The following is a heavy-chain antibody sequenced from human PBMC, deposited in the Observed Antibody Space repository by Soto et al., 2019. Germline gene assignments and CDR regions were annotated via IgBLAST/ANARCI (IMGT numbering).Heavy chain of an antibody. D-gene: IGHD1-26*01. CDR1: GGTFSSYS. V-gene: IGHV1-69*01. CDR3: ARDGGRHSGGIDY. CDR2: IIPIFGTA. Sequence: QVQLVQSGAEVKKPGSSVKVSCKASGGTFSSYSINWVRQAPGQGLEWMGVIIPIFGTANYAQKCQGRVTITADESTSTAYMELSRLRSEDKAVYYCARDGGRHSGGIDYWGQGTLVTVSS. J-gene: IGHJ4*02.